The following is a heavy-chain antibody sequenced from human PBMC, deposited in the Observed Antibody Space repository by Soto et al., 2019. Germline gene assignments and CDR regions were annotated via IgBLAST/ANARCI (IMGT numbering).Heavy chain of an antibody. CDR1: GITFSSYA. D-gene: IGHD2-2*01. J-gene: IGHJ4*02. V-gene: IGHV3-23*01. Sequence: LRLSCAASGITFSSYAMSWVRQAPGKGLEWVSSISGTGDRTYYTDSVKGRFTISRDNSKNTLYVQMNSLRAEDTAVYYCAKDRFFILLVPAASFDYWGQGTLVTVSS. CDR3: AKDRFFILLVPAASFDY. CDR2: ISGTGDRT.